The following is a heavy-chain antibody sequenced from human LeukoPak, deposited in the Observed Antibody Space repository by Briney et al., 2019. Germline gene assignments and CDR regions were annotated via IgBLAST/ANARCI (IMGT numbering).Heavy chain of an antibody. D-gene: IGHD6-19*01. CDR2: IYHSGST. V-gene: IGHV4-4*02. CDR1: GGSISSSNW. Sequence: SETLSLTCAVSGGSISSSNWWSWVRQPPGKGLEWIGEIYHSGSTNYNPSLKSRVTISVDKSKNQFSLKLSSVTAAGTAVYYCARAVAAPRNYFDYWGQGTLVTVSS. J-gene: IGHJ4*02. CDR3: ARAVAAPRNYFDY.